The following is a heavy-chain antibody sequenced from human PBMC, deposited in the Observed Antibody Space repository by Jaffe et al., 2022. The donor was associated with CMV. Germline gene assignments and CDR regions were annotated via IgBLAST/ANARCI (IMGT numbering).Heavy chain of an antibody. CDR2: INPSGGST. CDR3: ARERRVGATIGRGAFDI. J-gene: IGHJ3*02. D-gene: IGHD1-26*01. V-gene: IGHV1-46*01. Sequence: QVQLVQSGAEVKKPGASVKVSCKASGYTFTSYYMHWVRQAPGQGLEWMGIINPSGGSTSYAQKFQGRVTMTRDTSTSTVYMELSSLRSEDTAVYYCARERRVGATIGRGAFDIWGQGTMVTVSS. CDR1: GYTFTSYY.